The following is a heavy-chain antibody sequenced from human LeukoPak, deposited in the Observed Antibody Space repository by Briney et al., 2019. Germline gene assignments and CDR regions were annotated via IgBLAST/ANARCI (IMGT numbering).Heavy chain of an antibody. CDR1: GGSISSSSYY. Sequence: SETLSLTCTVSGGSISSSSYYWGWIRQPPGTGLEWIGSIYYLVSTYYNPSLKSRVTISVDTSKNQFSLKLISVTAADTAVYYCARADSTGYYRHDAFDIWGQGTMVTVSS. CDR2: IYYLVST. CDR3: ARADSTGYYRHDAFDI. D-gene: IGHD3-22*01. V-gene: IGHV4-39*07. J-gene: IGHJ3*02.